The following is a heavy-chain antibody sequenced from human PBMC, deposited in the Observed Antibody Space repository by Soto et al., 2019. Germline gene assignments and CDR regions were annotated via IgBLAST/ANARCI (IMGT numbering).Heavy chain of an antibody. CDR1: GYNFATDW. Sequence: GESLKISCKGSGYNFATDWIGWVRQMPGKGLEWMGIIYPVDSDTRYSPSFQGQVTISADKSISTAYLQWSSLKASDTAVYYCARLSGYDFWSDSLPFGYWGQGTLVTVSS. V-gene: IGHV5-51*01. J-gene: IGHJ4*02. CDR3: ARLSGYDFWSDSLPFGY. CDR2: IYPVDSDT. D-gene: IGHD3-3*01.